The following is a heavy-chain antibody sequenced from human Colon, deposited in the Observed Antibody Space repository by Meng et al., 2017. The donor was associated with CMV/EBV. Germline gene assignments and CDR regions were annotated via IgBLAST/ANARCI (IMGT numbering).Heavy chain of an antibody. CDR2: IASHRSQI. CDR3: AQVEGSVTSPLDY. J-gene: IGHJ4*02. V-gene: IGHV3-21*01. D-gene: IGHD4-17*01. CDR1: GFTFASHT. Sequence: GGSLRLSCAASGFTFASHTMTWVRQAPGKGLEWVSSIASHRSQIYYADSVKGRFTISRDDAQNSLHLQMNSLRAEDSAVYYCAQVEGSVTSPLDYWGQGTLVTVSS.